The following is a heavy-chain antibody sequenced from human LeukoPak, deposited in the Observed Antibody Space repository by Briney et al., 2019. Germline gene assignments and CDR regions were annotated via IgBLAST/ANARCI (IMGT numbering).Heavy chain of an antibody. CDR1: GFTFSSYA. CDR2: ISSSSSYI. CDR3: AKGAHYYDSSGYFFDAFDI. D-gene: IGHD3-22*01. Sequence: GGSLRLSCAASGFTFSSYAMSWVRQAPGKGLEWVSSISSSSSYIYYADSVKGRFTISRDNAKNSLYLQMNSLRAEDTAVYYCAKGAHYYDSSGYFFDAFDIWGQGTMVTVSS. V-gene: IGHV3-21*01. J-gene: IGHJ3*02.